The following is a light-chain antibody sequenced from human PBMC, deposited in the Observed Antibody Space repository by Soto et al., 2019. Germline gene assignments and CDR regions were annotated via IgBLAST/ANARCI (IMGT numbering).Light chain of an antibody. CDR3: SSYAASNTRYV. CDR2: EVN. J-gene: IGLJ1*01. Sequence: QSVLTQPPSASGSPGQSVTISCTGTSSDVGAYNYVSWYQQHPGKAPRLMIYEVNKRPSGVPDRFSASKSGNTASLTVSGLQAEDEADYYCSSYAASNTRYVFGTGTQLTVL. CDR1: SSDVGAYNY. V-gene: IGLV2-8*01.